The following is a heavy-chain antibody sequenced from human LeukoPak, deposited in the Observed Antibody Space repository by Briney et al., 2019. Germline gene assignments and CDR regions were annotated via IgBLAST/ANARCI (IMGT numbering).Heavy chain of an antibody. CDR3: ATDQRGAGLGFVYGSGSFSGLDV. Sequence: GASVKVSCKISGYTLTELSMHWVRQAPGKGLEWVGGFDPEDGETIYAQHFQGRVTMTEDTSTDTGYMELSSLRSEDTAVYYCATDQRGAGLGFVYGSGSFSGLDVWGQGTTVTVSS. D-gene: IGHD3-10*01. J-gene: IGHJ6*02. V-gene: IGHV1-24*01. CDR2: FDPEDGET. CDR1: GYTLTELS.